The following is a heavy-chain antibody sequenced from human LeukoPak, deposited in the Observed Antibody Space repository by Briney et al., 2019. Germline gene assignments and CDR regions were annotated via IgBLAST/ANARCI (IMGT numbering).Heavy chain of an antibody. J-gene: IGHJ4*02. CDR1: GGSISSDDYF. CDR2: IYHGGST. Sequence: SQTLSLTCTVSGGSISSDDYFWRWIRQPPGKGLEWIGYIYHGGSTYYNPSLKSRVTISVDRSKNQFSLKLSSVTAADTAVYYCARWGGLRGNYFDYWGQGTLVTVSS. V-gene: IGHV4-30-2*01. D-gene: IGHD2-21*02. CDR3: ARWGGLRGNYFDY.